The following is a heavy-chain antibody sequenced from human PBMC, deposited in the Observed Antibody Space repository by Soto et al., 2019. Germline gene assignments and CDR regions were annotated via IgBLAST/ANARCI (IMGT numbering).Heavy chain of an antibody. J-gene: IGHJ4*02. Sequence: GXSLILSCAASLFTVSSYAMSWVRQAPGKGLEWVSAISGSGGSTYYADSVKGRFTISRDNSKNTLYLQMNSLRAEDTAVYYCAKSQALRVIDWHDYWGQGTLVTVYS. D-gene: IGHD3-9*01. CDR3: AKSQALRVIDWHDY. CDR1: LFTVSSYA. V-gene: IGHV3-23*01. CDR2: ISGSGGST.